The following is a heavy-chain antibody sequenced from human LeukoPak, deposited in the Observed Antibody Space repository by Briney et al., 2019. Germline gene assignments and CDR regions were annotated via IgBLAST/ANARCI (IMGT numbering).Heavy chain of an antibody. J-gene: IGHJ4*02. Sequence: GESLKISCKGSGYSFTTYWIGWVRPMPGKGLEWMGVIYPDDSETRYSPSFQGQVTISADKSISTAYLQWSSLKASDTAMYYCARPDDFGAHDYWGQGTLVTVSS. V-gene: IGHV5-51*01. D-gene: IGHD3-3*01. CDR2: IYPDDSET. CDR1: GYSFTTYW. CDR3: ARPDDFGAHDY.